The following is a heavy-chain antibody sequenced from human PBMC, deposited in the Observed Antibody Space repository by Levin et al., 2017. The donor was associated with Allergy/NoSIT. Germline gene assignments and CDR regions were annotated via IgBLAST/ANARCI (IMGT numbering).Heavy chain of an antibody. CDR1: GFPVSTKY. Sequence: PSETLSLTCAASGFPVSTKYMTWVRQAPGKGLEWVSVIYTGGNTYYADSVKGRSTISRDISKNTLSLQVNSLRAEDTAVYYCATSYDTTGERAFDIWGQGTMVTVSS. CDR3: ATSYDTTGERAFDI. J-gene: IGHJ3*02. D-gene: IGHD3-22*01. CDR2: IYTGGNT. V-gene: IGHV3-53*01.